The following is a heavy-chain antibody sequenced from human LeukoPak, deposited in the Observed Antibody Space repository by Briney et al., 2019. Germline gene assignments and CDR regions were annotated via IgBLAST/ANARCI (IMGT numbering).Heavy chain of an antibody. CDR2: INWDGATT. CDR1: GFTFDDYG. J-gene: IGHJ4*02. D-gene: IGHD6-13*01. V-gene: IGHV3-20*04. CDR3: ARGQPGIAAAGPLYYFDY. Sequence: GPGGSLRLSCAVYGFTFDDYGMHWVRQLPGKGLEWVSSINWDGATTAYGDSVKGRFTISRDNAKNSLYLQMNSLRAEDTALYYCARGQPGIAAAGPLYYFDYWGQGTLVTVSS.